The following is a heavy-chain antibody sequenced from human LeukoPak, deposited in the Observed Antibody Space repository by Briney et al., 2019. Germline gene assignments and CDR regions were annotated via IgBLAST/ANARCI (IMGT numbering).Heavy chain of an antibody. D-gene: IGHD3-10*01. CDR2: INPSGGST. CDR1: GYTFTSYY. Sequence: ASVKVSCKASGYTFTSYYIHWVRQAPGQGLEWMGVINPSGGSTTYAQNFKDRVTMTRDTSTNTTYMELRSLISDDTAVYYCARGPHYYGSGSYYPFDYWGQGTLVTVSS. V-gene: IGHV1-46*01. CDR3: ARGPHYYGSGSYYPFDY. J-gene: IGHJ4*02.